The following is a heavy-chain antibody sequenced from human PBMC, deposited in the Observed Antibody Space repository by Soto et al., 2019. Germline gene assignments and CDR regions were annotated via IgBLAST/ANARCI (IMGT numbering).Heavy chain of an antibody. D-gene: IGHD2-15*01. CDR1: GYSFTSYW. Sequence: PGESLKISCKGSGYSFTSYWIGWVRQMPGKGLEWMGIIYPGDSDTRYSPSFQGQVTISADKSISTAYLQWSSLKASDTAMYYCAIPTPLQTSPLDAFDIWGQGTMVTVSS. CDR3: AIPTPLQTSPLDAFDI. CDR2: IYPGDSDT. J-gene: IGHJ3*02. V-gene: IGHV5-51*01.